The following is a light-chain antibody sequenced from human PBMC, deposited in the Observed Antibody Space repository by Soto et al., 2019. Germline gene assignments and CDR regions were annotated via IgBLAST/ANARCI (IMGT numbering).Light chain of an antibody. Sequence: QSALTQPASVSGSPGQSITISCTGTSSDVGSYNLVSWYQQHPGKAPKLMIYEGSKRPSGVSNRFSGSKSGSTASLTISGLQAEDEADDYCCSYAGSSTLYVFGTGTKLTVL. J-gene: IGLJ1*01. CDR2: EGS. CDR3: CSYAGSSTLYV. V-gene: IGLV2-23*01. CDR1: SSDVGSYNL.